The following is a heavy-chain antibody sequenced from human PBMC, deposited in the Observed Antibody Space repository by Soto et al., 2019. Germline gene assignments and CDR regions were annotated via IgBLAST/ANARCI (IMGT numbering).Heavy chain of an antibody. D-gene: IGHD5-12*01. J-gene: IGHJ5*02. Sequence: DVQLVESGGGLVQPGGSLKLSCAVSGFTFSGSAMHWVRQASGKGLEWVGRIRSKANSYATAYAASMKGRFTISRGDSKHKAYLQMNRLKTDETAGYYCTQVNSDIVTSFVWFDDWGQGSLVTVSS. CDR1: GFTFSGSA. CDR3: TQVNSDIVTSFVWFDD. V-gene: IGHV3-73*02. CDR2: IRSKANSYAT.